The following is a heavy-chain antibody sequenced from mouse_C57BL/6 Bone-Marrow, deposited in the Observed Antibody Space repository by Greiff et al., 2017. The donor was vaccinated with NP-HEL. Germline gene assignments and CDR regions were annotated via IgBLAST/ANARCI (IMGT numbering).Heavy chain of an antibody. CDR3: TILTMVTPFDY. J-gene: IGHJ2*01. V-gene: IGHV14-4*01. Sequence: EVQLQQSGAELVRPGASVKLSCTASGFNIKDDYMHWVKQRPEQGLEWIGWIDPENGDTEYASKFQGKATITADTSSNTAYLQLSSLTSEDTAVYYCTILTMVTPFDYWGQGTTLTVSS. CDR2: IDPENGDT. CDR1: GFNIKDDY. D-gene: IGHD2-2*01.